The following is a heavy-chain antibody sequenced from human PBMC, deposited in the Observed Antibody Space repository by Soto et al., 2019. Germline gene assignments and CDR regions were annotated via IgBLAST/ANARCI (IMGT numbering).Heavy chain of an antibody. CDR3: ARVRITMVRGVPYGMDV. CDR1: GGSFSGYY. CDR2: INHSEST. Sequence: SETLSLTCAVYGGSFSGYYWSWIRQPPGKGLEWIGEINHSESTNYNPSLKSRVTISVDTSKNQFSLKLSSVTAADTAVYYCARVRITMVRGVPYGMDVWGQGTTVTVSS. J-gene: IGHJ6*02. D-gene: IGHD3-10*01. V-gene: IGHV4-34*01.